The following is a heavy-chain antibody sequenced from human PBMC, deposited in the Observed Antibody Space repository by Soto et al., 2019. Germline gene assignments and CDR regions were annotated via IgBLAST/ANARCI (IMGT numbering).Heavy chain of an antibody. D-gene: IGHD3-10*01. V-gene: IGHV3-23*01. CDR2: ISGSGGST. CDR1: GLTFSSYA. CDR3: AKVQLCIRGVIDNWFDP. J-gene: IGHJ5*02. Sequence: EVQLLESGGGLIQPGGSLRLSCAASGLTFSSYAMSWVRQAPGKGLEWVSAISGSGGSTYYADSVKGRFTISTDNSKNPLYLQMKSLRAEDTALYYCAKVQLCIRGVIDNWFDPWGQGPLVTVSS.